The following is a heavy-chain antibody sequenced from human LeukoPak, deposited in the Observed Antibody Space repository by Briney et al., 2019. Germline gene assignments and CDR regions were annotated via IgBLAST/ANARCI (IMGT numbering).Heavy chain of an antibody. CDR1: GFTFSNYW. D-gene: IGHD1/OR15-1a*01. CDR3: ARGNNPSWGGY. CDR2: INSDGSTT. V-gene: IGHV3-74*01. J-gene: IGHJ4*02. Sequence: GGSLTLSCAASGFTFSNYWMHWVRQAPGKGLVWVSRINSDGSTTTYADSVKGRFTISRDNAKNTLYLQMNSLRAEDTAVYYCARGNNPSWGGYWGQGTLVTVSS.